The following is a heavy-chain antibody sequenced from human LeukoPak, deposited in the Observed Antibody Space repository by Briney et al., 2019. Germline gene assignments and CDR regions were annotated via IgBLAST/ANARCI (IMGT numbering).Heavy chain of an antibody. CDR3: ARDGIAAAGTMDY. CDR1: GFTFSSYG. Sequence: GGSLRLSCAASGFTFSSYGMHWVRQAPGKGLEWVAVIWYDGSNKYYADSVKGRFTISRDNSKNTLYLQMNSLRAEDTAVYYCARDGIAAAGTMDYWGQGTLVTVSS. CDR2: IWYDGSNK. D-gene: IGHD6-13*01. V-gene: IGHV3-33*01. J-gene: IGHJ4*02.